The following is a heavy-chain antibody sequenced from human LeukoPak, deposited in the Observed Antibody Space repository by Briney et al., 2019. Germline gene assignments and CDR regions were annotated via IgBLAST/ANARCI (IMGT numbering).Heavy chain of an antibody. CDR3: AKRVTTNYYYGMDV. J-gene: IGHJ6*02. V-gene: IGHV3-23*01. Sequence: GGSLRLSCAASGFTFSSYATSWVRQAPGKGLEWVSAISGSGGSTYYADSVKGRFTISRDNSKNTLYLQMNSLRAEDTAVYYCAKRVTTNYYYGMDVWGQGTTVTVSS. CDR2: ISGSGGST. D-gene: IGHD4-17*01. CDR1: GFTFSSYA.